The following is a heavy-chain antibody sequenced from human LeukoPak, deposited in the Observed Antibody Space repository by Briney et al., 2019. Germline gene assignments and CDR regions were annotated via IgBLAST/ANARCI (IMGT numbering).Heavy chain of an antibody. CDR3: ARSYSSSWRDYYYYMDV. D-gene: IGHD6-13*01. V-gene: IGHV4-34*01. J-gene: IGHJ6*03. CDR1: GGSFSGYY. Sequence: SETLSLTCAVYGGSFSGYYWSWIRQPPGKGPEWIGEINHSGSTNYNPSLKSRVTISVDTSKNQFSLKLSSVTAADTAVYYCARSYSSSWRDYYYYMDVWGKGTTVTVSS. CDR2: INHSGST.